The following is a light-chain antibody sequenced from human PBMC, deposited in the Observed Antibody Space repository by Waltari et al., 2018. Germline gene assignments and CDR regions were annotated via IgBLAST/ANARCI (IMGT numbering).Light chain of an antibody. CDR2: EES. Sequence: DIRMTQSPSTLSASAGDRVIISCRASQSISMWLAWYQQKPGKAPKLLIYEESTFHSGGSSRFSVTGSGTNFTLTISSLQPDDFSTYYCQQYNSYSLLTVGGGTKVEIK. CDR3: QQYNSYSLLT. V-gene: IGKV1-5*03. J-gene: IGKJ4*01. CDR1: QSISMW.